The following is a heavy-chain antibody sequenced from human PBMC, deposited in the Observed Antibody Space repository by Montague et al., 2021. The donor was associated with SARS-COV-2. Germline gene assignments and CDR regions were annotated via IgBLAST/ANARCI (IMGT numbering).Heavy chain of an antibody. V-gene: IGHV4-31*03. J-gene: IGHJ3*02. CDR3: ARAASDIVLMVYAIRAFDI. CDR1: GGSISSGGYC. Sequence: TLSLTCTVSGGSISSGGYCWSWIRQHPGKGLEWIGYIYYSGSTYYNPSLKSRVTISVDTSKNQFSLKLSSVTAADTAVYYCARAASDIVLMVYAIRAFDIWGQGTMVTVSS. D-gene: IGHD2-8*01. CDR2: IYYSGST.